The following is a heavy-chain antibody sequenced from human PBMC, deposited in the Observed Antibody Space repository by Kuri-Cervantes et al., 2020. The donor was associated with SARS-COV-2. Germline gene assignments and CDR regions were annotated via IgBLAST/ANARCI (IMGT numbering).Heavy chain of an antibody. CDR2: ISRSGGTT. J-gene: IGHJ3*01. V-gene: IGHV3-23*01. Sequence: LSLTCAASGFTFITYAMGWVRQAPGKRLEWVLGISRSGGTTYYAASVKGRFTISIDNSKNTLYLQMNSLRAGDTAVYYCAEHYENYRPLQGFDLWGQGTMVTVSS. CDR1: GFTFITYA. D-gene: IGHD1-7*01. CDR3: AEHYENYRPLQGFDL.